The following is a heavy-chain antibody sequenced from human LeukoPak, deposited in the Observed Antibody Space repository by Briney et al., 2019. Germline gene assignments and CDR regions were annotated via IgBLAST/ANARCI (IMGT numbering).Heavy chain of an antibody. J-gene: IGHJ4*02. CDR3: AKDLVVGAHY. Sequence: GGSLRLSCAASGFTFNTHWMTWVRQGPGKGLEWVSAISGSGGSTYYADSVKGRFTISRDNSKNTLYLQMNSLRAEDTAVYYCAKDLVVGAHYWGQGTLVTVSS. V-gene: IGHV3-23*01. D-gene: IGHD1-26*01. CDR2: ISGSGGST. CDR1: GFTFNTHW.